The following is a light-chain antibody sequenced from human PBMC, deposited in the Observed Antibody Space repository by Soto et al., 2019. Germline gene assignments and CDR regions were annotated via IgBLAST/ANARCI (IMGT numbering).Light chain of an antibody. CDR1: QSISRIH. J-gene: IGKJ1*01. V-gene: IGKV3-20*01. CDR3: QHYGRSPPTWT. Sequence: EIVLTHSPVTLSLSPGKGATLSSRSSQSISRIHLALYQQKPGQAPRLLISGESSRATGIPDRFSGSGSGTDFTISIRRLEHEDFAVYYCQHYGRSPPTWTFGQGTKVDIK. CDR2: GES.